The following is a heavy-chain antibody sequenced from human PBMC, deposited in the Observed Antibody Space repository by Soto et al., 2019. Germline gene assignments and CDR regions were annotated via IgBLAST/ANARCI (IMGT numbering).Heavy chain of an antibody. CDR2: IYYSGST. Sequence: PSETLSLTCTVTGGSISSSRYYWGWIRQPPGKGLEWIGSIYYSGSTYYNPSLKSRVTISVDTSKNQFSLKLSSVTAADTAVYYCARLYCSSTSCPIDYWGQGTLVTVSS. J-gene: IGHJ4*02. V-gene: IGHV4-39*01. CDR1: GGSISSSRYY. D-gene: IGHD2-2*01. CDR3: ARLYCSSTSCPIDY.